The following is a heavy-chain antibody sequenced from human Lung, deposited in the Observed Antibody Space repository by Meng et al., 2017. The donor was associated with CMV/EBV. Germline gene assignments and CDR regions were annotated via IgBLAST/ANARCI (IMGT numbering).Heavy chain of an antibody. CDR1: GYTFTSYY. CDR2: INPSGGST. CDR3: ARDPRLSTYYDFWSGYKNGMDV. J-gene: IGHJ6*02. V-gene: IGHV1-46*01. D-gene: IGHD3-3*01. Sequence: SXXVSXKASGYTFTSYYMHWVRQAPGQGLEWMGIINPSGGSTSYAQKFQGRVTMTRDTSTSTVYMELSSLRSEDTAVYYCARDPRLSTYYDFWSGYKNGMDVWGQGNXVTVAS.